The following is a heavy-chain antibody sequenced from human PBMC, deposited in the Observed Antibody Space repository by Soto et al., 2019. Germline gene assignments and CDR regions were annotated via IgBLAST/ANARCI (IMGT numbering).Heavy chain of an antibody. CDR1: GGTFSSYA. D-gene: IGHD6-13*01. J-gene: IGHJ5*02. CDR3: ARAQGQQLVRDHWFDP. Sequence: VASVKVSCKASGGTFSSYAISWLRQSPGQGLEWMGGIIPIFGTANYAQKFQGRVTITADKSTSTAYMELSSLRSEDTAVYYCARAQGQQLVRDHWFDPWGQGTLVTVSS. V-gene: IGHV1-69*06. CDR2: IIPIFGTA.